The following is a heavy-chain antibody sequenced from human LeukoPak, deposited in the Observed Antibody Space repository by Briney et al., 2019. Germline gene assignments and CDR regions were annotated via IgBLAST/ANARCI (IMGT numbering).Heavy chain of an antibody. D-gene: IGHD3-10*01. V-gene: IGHV4-34*01. CDR3: ASGRRRGNYYMDV. Sequence: SETLSLTCAVYGGSFSGYYWSWIRQPPGKGLEWIAEINHSGSTNYNPSLKSRVTISVDTSKNQFSLKLSSVTAADTAVYCCASGRRRGNYYMDVWGKGTTVTVSS. CDR1: GGSFSGYY. J-gene: IGHJ6*03. CDR2: INHSGST.